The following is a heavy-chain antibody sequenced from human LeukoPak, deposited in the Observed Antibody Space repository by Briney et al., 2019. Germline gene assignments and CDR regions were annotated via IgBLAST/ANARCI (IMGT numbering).Heavy chain of an antibody. Sequence: GASVKVSCKASGYTFTGYYMHWVRQAPGQGLEWMGWINPNSGGTNYAQKFQGRVTMTRDTSISTAYMELSSLRSEDTAVYYCARGGSGYEWYYYYYMDVWGKGTTVTISS. J-gene: IGHJ6*03. CDR1: GYTFTGYY. CDR2: INPNSGGT. CDR3: ARGGSGYEWYYYYYMDV. D-gene: IGHD5-12*01. V-gene: IGHV1-2*02.